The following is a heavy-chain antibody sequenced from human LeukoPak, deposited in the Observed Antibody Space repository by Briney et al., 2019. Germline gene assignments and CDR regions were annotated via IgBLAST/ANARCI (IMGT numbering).Heavy chain of an antibody. CDR3: ARDLYSSGYYYEDYAFDI. V-gene: IGHV4-4*07. Sequence: SETLSLTCTVSGGSIGSYYWSWIRQPAGKGLEWIGRIYTSGSTNYNPSLKSRVTMSVDTSKNQFSLKLSSVTAADTAVYYCARDLYSSGYYYEDYAFDIWGQGTMVTVSS. J-gene: IGHJ3*02. D-gene: IGHD3-22*01. CDR2: IYTSGST. CDR1: GGSIGSYY.